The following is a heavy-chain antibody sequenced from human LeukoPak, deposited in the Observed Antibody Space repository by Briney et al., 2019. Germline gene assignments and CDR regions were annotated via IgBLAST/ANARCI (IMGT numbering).Heavy chain of an antibody. D-gene: IGHD3-22*01. CDR1: GFTFYMYA. CDR3: AKDRPNFHENSGHYYRRDGDS. J-gene: IGHJ5*01. V-gene: IGHV3-23*01. CDR2: MCGTAGCT. Sequence: GGSLTLSCQASGFTFYMYAMSWVRQAPGKGLEWVASMCGTAGCTFYPDSVKGRFTISRDNSKNVLYLRMNSLTAEDTATYYCAKDRPNFHENSGHYYRRDGDSWGQGTLVTVSS.